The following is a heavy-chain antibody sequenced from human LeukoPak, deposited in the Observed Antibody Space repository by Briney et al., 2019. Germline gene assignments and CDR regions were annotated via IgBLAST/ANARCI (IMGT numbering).Heavy chain of an antibody. Sequence: GESLKISCKGSGYSFTSYWIGWVRQMPGKGLEWMGIIYPGDSDTRYSPSFQGQVTISADKSISTAYLQWSSLKASDTAMYYCARLGATVVRGVIIHYYYYYMDVWGKGTTVTVSS. CDR1: GYSFTSYW. J-gene: IGHJ6*03. V-gene: IGHV5-51*01. D-gene: IGHD3-10*01. CDR2: IYPGDSDT. CDR3: ARLGATVVRGVIIHYYYYYMDV.